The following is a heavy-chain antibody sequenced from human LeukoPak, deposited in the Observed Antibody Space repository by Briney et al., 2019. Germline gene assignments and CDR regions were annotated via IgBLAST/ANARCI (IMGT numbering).Heavy chain of an antibody. CDR3: AAPWGSITMVRGGESFDY. Sequence: SETLSLTCTVSGGSISSHHWSWIRQPPGKGLEWIGHSGGTKYNPSLGGRVIISEDTSKNQFSLRLTSVTAADTAVYYCAAPWGSITMVRGGESFDYWGQGTLVTVSS. D-gene: IGHD3-10*01. J-gene: IGHJ4*02. V-gene: IGHV4-4*09. CDR2: SGGT. CDR1: GGSISSHH.